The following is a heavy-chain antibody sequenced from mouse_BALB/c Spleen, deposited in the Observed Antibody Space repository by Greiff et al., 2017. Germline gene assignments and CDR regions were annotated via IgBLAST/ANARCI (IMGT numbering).Heavy chain of an antibody. V-gene: IGHV1-18*01. CDR1: GYTFTEYT. D-gene: IGHD2-3*01. J-gene: IGHJ1*01. CDR3: APYDGYLSYWYFDV. Sequence: EVKVVESGPELVKPGASVKISCKTSGYTFTEYTMHWVKQSHGKSLEWIGGINPNNGGTSYNQKFKGKATLTVDKSSSTAYMELRSLTSEDSAVYYCAPYDGYLSYWYFDVWGAGTTVTVSS. CDR2: INPNNGGT.